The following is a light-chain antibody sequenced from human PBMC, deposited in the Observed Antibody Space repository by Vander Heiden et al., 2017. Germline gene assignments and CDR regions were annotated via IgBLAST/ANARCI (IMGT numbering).Light chain of an antibody. CDR2: KAS. V-gene: IGKV1-5*03. CDR3: KHYNNFPYT. CDR1: QDISIW. J-gene: IGKJ2*01. Sequence: DIPLTPSPSTLSASAGDRVTITCRASQDISIWLAWYQQKPGQAPNLLIQKASNLESGVPSRFSGSGSGTEFTLTISSLQPDDFATYYCKHYNNFPYTFGQGTKLEIK.